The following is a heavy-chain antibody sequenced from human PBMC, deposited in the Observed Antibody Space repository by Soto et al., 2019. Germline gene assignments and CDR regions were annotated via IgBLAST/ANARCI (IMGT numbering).Heavy chain of an antibody. Sequence: ASVKVSCKVSGYTLTELSMHWVRQAPGKGLEWMGGFDPEDGETIYAQKFQGRVTMTEDTSTDTAYMELSSLRSEDTAVYYCATDMGGIAAADAFDIWGQGTMVTVSS. J-gene: IGHJ3*02. CDR2: FDPEDGET. CDR1: GYTLTELS. CDR3: ATDMGGIAAADAFDI. D-gene: IGHD6-13*01. V-gene: IGHV1-24*01.